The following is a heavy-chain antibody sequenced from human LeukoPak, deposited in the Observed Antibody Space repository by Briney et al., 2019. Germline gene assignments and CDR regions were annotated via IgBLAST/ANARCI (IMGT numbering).Heavy chain of an antibody. D-gene: IGHD3-16*01. J-gene: IGHJ4*02. Sequence: GGSLRLSCAASGFTFSDYYISWIRQAPGKGLEWVSGISWNSGSIGYADSVKGRFTISRDNAKNSLYLQMNSLRAEDTALYYCAKDSNDYVWGSFSTYYFDYWGQGTLVTVSS. CDR3: AKDSNDYVWGSFSTYYFDY. CDR1: GFTFSDYY. CDR2: ISWNSGSI. V-gene: IGHV3-9*01.